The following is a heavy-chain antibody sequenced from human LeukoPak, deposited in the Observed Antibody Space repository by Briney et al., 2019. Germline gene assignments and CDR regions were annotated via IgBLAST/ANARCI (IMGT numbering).Heavy chain of an antibody. V-gene: IGHV4-38-2*01. Sequence: SETLSLTCAVSGYSISSGYYWGWIRQPPGKGLEWIGSIYHSGSTYYNPSLKSRVTISVDTSKNQFSLKLSSVTAADTAVYYCARHPTTSGTKKGSWFDPWGQGTLVTVSP. CDR1: GYSISSGYY. D-gene: IGHD3-10*01. CDR3: ARHPTTSGTKKGSWFDP. J-gene: IGHJ5*02. CDR2: IYHSGST.